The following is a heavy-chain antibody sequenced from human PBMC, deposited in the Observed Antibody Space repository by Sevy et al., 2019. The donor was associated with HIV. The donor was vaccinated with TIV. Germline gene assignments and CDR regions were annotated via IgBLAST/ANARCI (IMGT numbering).Heavy chain of an antibody. CDR1: GGTFSSYA. CDR3: ARDYRPDTVVTYGDAFDI. D-gene: IGHD2-21*02. Sequence: ASVKVSCKASGGTFSSYAISWVRQAPGQGLEWMVGIIPILGIANYAQKFQGRVTITADKSTSTAYMELSSLRSEDTAVYYCARDYRPDTVVTYGDAFDIWGQGTMVTVSS. CDR2: IIPILGIA. V-gene: IGHV1-69*10. J-gene: IGHJ3*02.